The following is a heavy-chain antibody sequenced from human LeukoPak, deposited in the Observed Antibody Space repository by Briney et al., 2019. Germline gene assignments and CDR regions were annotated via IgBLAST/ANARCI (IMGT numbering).Heavy chain of an antibody. J-gene: IGHJ6*02. V-gene: IGHV3-7*01. Sequence: PGGSLRLSCAASGFTFSSYWMSWVRQAPGKGLEWVANIKQNGSEKYYVDSVKGRFTISRDNAKNSLYLQMNSLRAEDTAVYYCARDSTGITIFGVVIIYCYYGMDVWGQGTTVTVSS. CDR1: GFTFSSYW. CDR2: IKQNGSEK. D-gene: IGHD3-3*01. CDR3: ARDSTGITIFGVVIIYCYYGMDV.